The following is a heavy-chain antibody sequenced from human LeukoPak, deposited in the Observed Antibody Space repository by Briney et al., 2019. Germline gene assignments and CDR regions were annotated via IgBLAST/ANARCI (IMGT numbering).Heavy chain of an antibody. D-gene: IGHD6-19*01. J-gene: IGHJ5*02. CDR3: ARSAALSSTSGWYINSWLDP. CDR2: INPNSGGT. CDR1: GYTFTGYY. V-gene: IGHV1-2*06. Sequence: GASVKVSCTASGYTFTGYYMHWVRQAPGQGLEWMGRINPNSGGTNYAQKFQGRVTITRDTSASTVYMELSSLRSEDTAVYYCARSAALSSTSGWYINSWLDPWGQGTLVTVSS.